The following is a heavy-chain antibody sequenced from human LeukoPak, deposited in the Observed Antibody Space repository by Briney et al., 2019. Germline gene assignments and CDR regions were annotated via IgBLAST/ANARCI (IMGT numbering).Heavy chain of an antibody. CDR1: GGSISSSSYY. J-gene: IGHJ5*02. V-gene: IGHV4-61*02. CDR2: IYTSGST. D-gene: IGHD5-18*01. Sequence: SEPLSLTCTVSGGSISSSSYYWSWIRQPAGKGLEWIGRIYTSGSTNYNPSLKSRVTMSVDTSKNQFSLKLSSVTAADTAVYYCARGYSYGVNWFDPWGQGTLVTVSS. CDR3: ARGYSYGVNWFDP.